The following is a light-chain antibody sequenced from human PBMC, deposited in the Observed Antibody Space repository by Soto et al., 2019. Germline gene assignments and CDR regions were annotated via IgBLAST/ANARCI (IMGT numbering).Light chain of an antibody. V-gene: IGLV2-14*01. CDR3: SSYTRSSTLYV. Sequence: QSVLTQPASVSVSPGQSITISCTGTSSDVGAYNYVCWYKQHPGKAPQLMIYEVTNRPSGVSDRFSGSKSGNTASLTISGLQAEDEADYYCSSYTRSSTLYVFGTGTKLTVL. CDR1: SSDVGAYNY. J-gene: IGLJ1*01. CDR2: EVT.